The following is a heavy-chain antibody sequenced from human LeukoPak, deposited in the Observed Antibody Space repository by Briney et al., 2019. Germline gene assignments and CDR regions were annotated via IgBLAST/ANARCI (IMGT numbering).Heavy chain of an antibody. CDR1: GYSFTNYW. J-gene: IGHJ3*02. D-gene: IGHD3-22*01. CDR3: ARQVYSSGYFDAFDS. V-gene: IGHV5-51*01. CDR2: IYPGDSDT. Sequence: GESLKISCKGSGYSFTNYWIGWVRQMPGKGLEWMGSIYPGDSDTRYSASFQGQVTISADKSISTAYLQWRSLKASDTAMFYCARQVYSSGYFDAFDSWVQGTMVTVSA.